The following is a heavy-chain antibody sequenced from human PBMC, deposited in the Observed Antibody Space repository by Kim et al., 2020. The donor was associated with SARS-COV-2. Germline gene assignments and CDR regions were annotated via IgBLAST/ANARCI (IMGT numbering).Heavy chain of an antibody. V-gene: IGHV3-33*01. D-gene: IGHD3-10*01. CDR3: ARDLSGYYGMDV. CDR2: K. Sequence: KYYADSVKGRLTISRDNSKNTLYLQMNSLRAEDTAVYYCARDLSGYYGMDVWGQGTTVTVSS. J-gene: IGHJ6*02.